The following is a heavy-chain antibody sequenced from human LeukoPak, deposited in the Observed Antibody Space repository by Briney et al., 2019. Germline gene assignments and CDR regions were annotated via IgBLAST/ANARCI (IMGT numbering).Heavy chain of an antibody. CDR2: IYYIGGT. CDR1: GGSISSSNYY. CDR3: ARGVHGDYRWYFDL. D-gene: IGHD4-17*01. V-gene: IGHV4-61*01. Sequence: SQTLSLTCSVSGGSISSSNYYWSWIRQPPGKGLEWIGYIYYIGGTNYNPSLKSRVTISVDTSKNQFSLKLSSVTAADTAVDYCARGVHGDYRWYFDLWGRGTLVTVSS. J-gene: IGHJ2*01.